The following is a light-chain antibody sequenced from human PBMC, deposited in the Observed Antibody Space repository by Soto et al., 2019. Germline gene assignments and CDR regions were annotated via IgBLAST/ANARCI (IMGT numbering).Light chain of an antibody. CDR2: DAS. V-gene: IGKV3-11*01. Sequence: EIVLTQSPATLSLSPGERATLSCRASQSVSSYLAWYQQKPGQAPRLLIYDASNRATGIPARFSGSGSGTDFTLTISSLEPEEFAVYYCQQRSNWPPTFGTGTKVDIK. CDR3: QQRSNWPPT. J-gene: IGKJ3*01. CDR1: QSVSSY.